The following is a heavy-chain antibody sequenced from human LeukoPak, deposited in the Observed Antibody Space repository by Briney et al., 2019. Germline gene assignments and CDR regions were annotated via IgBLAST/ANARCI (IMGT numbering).Heavy chain of an antibody. CDR2: IYYSGST. V-gene: IGHV4-39*07. Sequence: SETLSLTCTVSGGSISSSSYYWGWIRQPPGKGLEWIGSIYYSGSTYYNPSLKSRVTMSVDTSKNQFSLKLSSVTAADTAVYYCARKPIVNSAWYYFDYWGQGTLVTVSS. CDR3: ARKPIVNSAWYYFDY. J-gene: IGHJ4*02. D-gene: IGHD3-22*01. CDR1: GGSISSSSYY.